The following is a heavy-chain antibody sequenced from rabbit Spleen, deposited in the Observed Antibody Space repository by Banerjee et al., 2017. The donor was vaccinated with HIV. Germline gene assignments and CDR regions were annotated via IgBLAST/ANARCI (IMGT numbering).Heavy chain of an antibody. CDR3: ARGEHFSVGFSAFAIYLDL. Sequence: QQLVESGGGLVKPGASLTLTCTASGFDFSSGYDMCWVRQAPGRGLESIACIYITSGSTWYASWARGRFTISKTSSTTVTLQMTSLTAADTATYFCARGEHFSVGFSAFAIYLDLWGPGTLVTVS. V-gene: IGHV1S40*01. D-gene: IGHD6-1*01. CDR2: IYITSGST. CDR1: GFDFSSGYD. J-gene: IGHJ4*01.